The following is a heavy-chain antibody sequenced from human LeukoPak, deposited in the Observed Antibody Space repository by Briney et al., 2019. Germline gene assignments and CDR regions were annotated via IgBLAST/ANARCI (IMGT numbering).Heavy chain of an antibody. CDR1: SDSFSLYY. CDR2: LHPNGGV. CDR3: ARVIGVNDKYFDP. J-gene: IGHJ5*02. Sequence: SETLSLTCNVSSDSFSLYYWSWIRQPAGKGLEWIGRLHPNGGVNYNPSLRSRVTLSGDTSNKQVFLRLTAVTAADTAVYYCARVIGVNDKYFDPWGQGIPVTVTS. V-gene: IGHV4-4*07. D-gene: IGHD3-22*01.